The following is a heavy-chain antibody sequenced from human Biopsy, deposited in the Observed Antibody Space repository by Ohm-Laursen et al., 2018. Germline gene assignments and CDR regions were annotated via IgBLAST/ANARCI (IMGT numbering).Heavy chain of an antibody. D-gene: IGHD2-15*01. V-gene: IGHV1-2*02. CDR3: ARDPYCSGGNCYSPLDH. CDR2: IDPDSGRT. CDR1: GYTFSLYH. J-gene: IGHJ4*02. Sequence: GASVKVSCKASGYTFSLYHIHWVRQAPGQGLEWMGWIDPDSGRTSFGQNFQGRVAMTSDTYTGTAYLELTRLRSDDTAVYYCARDPYCSGGNCYSPLDHWGQGTLVTVSA.